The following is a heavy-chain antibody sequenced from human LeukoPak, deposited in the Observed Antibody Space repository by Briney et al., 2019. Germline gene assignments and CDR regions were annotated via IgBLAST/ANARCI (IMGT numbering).Heavy chain of an antibody. D-gene: IGHD3-16*01. CDR3: AKEAGNTFSFDY. J-gene: IGHJ4*02. CDR1: GFTFSSYG. V-gene: IGHV3-30*18. CDR2: ISYDGSNE. Sequence: PGGSLRLSCAASGFTFSSYGMYWVRQAPGKGLEWVAVISYDGSNEYYADSVKGRFTISRDNSKNTLYLQMNSLRAEDTAVYYCAKEAGNTFSFDYWGQGTLVTVSS.